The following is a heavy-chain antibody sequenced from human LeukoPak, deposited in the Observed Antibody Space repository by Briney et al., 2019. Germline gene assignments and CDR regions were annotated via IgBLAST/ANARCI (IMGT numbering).Heavy chain of an antibody. CDR3: TRGRGYSGYDLDYFDY. CDR1: GFTFGGYA. CDR2: IRSKAYGGTT. D-gene: IGHD5-12*01. Sequence: GGSLRLSCTASGFTFGGYAMSWVRQAPGKGLEGVGFIRSKAYGGTTEYAASVKGRFTISRDDSKSIAYLQMNSLKTEDTAVYYCTRGRGYSGYDLDYFDYWGQGTLVTVSS. J-gene: IGHJ4*02. V-gene: IGHV3-49*04.